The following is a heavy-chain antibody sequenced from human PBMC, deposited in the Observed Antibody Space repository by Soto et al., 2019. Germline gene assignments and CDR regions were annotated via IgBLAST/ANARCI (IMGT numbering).Heavy chain of an antibody. CDR3: ASHIVAYYDNNAYPYFDF. J-gene: IGHJ4*02. CDR1: GYRFSSFW. V-gene: IGHV5-51*01. CDR2: IYPGDATT. D-gene: IGHD3-22*01. Sequence: PGESLKISCKISGYRFSSFWIAWVRQKPGKGLEWMGIIYPGDATTIYSPSFQGRLTISVDMSISTAHLQWYDLKASDSAMYYCASHIVAYYDNNAYPYFDFRDQGTRLTVSS.